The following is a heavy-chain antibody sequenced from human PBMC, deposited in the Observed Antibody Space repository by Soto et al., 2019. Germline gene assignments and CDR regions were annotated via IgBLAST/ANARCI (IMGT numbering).Heavy chain of an antibody. V-gene: IGHV4-59*01. Sequence: QVQLQESGPGLVKPSETLSLTCTVSGGSISSYYWSWIRQPPGKGLEWIGYIYYSGSTNYNPSLKSRVTIAVATSQSQFALKLSSVTAAHTAVYYCAGVRVRGVNWFDPWGQGTLVTVSS. CDR1: GGSISSYY. CDR3: AGVRVRGVNWFDP. D-gene: IGHD3-10*01. CDR2: IYYSGST. J-gene: IGHJ5*02.